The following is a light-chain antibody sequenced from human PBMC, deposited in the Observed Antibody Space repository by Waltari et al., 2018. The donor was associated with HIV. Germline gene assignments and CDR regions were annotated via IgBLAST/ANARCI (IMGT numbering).Light chain of an antibody. V-gene: IGLV1-40*01. CDR2: GST. Sequence: QSVLTQPPSVSGAPGQGVTISCTGASSTLGEGFHVPLYQQFPGTAPKLPIYGSTNRQSGVPDRFSGSKSGTSASLAIVGLQAEDEADYYCQSYDSSLSGWVFGGGTKLTVL. J-gene: IGLJ3*02. CDR3: QSYDSSLSGWV. CDR1: SSTLGEGFH.